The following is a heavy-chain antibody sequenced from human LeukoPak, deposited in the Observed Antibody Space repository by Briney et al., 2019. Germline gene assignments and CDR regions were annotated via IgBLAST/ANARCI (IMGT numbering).Heavy chain of an antibody. CDR1: GFTFSSYW. Sequence: GGSLRLSCVSSGFTFSSYWMRWVRQAAGKGLVWVSRINSDGSSTSYADSVKGRFTISRDNAKNTLYLQMNSLRAEETAVYYCASIRRLGDTAMVEDYWGQGTLVTVSS. V-gene: IGHV3-74*01. J-gene: IGHJ4*02. CDR3: ASIRRLGDTAMVEDY. CDR2: INSDGSST. D-gene: IGHD5-18*01.